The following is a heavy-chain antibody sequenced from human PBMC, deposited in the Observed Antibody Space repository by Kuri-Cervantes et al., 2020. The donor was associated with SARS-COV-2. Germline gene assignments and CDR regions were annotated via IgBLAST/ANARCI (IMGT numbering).Heavy chain of an antibody. CDR2: ISYDGSNK. D-gene: IGHD6-13*01. Sequence: LSLTCAASGFTFSSYAMHWVRQAPGKGLEWVAVISYDGSNKYYADSVKGRFTISRDNSKNTLYLQMNSLRAEDTAVYYCARSWVFDYWSQGTLVTVSS. V-gene: IGHV3-30-3*01. CDR3: ARSWVFDY. CDR1: GFTFSSYA. J-gene: IGHJ4*02.